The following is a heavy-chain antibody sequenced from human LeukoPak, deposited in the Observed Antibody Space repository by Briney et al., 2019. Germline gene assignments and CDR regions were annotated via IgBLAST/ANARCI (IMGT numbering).Heavy chain of an antibody. CDR1: GFTFSSYE. CDR2: ISSSGSTI. V-gene: IGHV3-48*03. D-gene: IGHD2-15*01. CDR3: ARSELYCSGGSCYSY. Sequence: GGSLRLSCAASGFTFSSYEMNWVRQAPGKGLEWVSYISSSGSTIYYADSVKGRFTISRDNAKNSLYLQMNSLRAEDTAVYYCARSELYCSGGSCYSYWGQGTLVTASS. J-gene: IGHJ4*02.